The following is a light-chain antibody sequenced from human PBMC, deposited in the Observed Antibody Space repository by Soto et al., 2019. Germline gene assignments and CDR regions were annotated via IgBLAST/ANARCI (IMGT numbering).Light chain of an antibody. V-gene: IGKV3-15*01. J-gene: IGKJ5*01. CDR1: QSVSSN. CDR3: QQRSNWIT. CDR2: GAS. Sequence: EIVMTQSPATLSVSPGERATLSCRASQSVSSNLAWYQQKSGQAPRLLIYGASTRATGIPARFSGSGSGTEFTLTISSLEPEDFAVYYCQQRSNWITFGQGARLEIK.